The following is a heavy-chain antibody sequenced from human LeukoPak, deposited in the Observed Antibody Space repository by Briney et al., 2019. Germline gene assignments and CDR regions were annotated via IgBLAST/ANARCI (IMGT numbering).Heavy chain of an antibody. J-gene: IGHJ4*02. D-gene: IGHD3-22*01. V-gene: IGHV4-4*02. CDR2: INHSGSA. CDR3: ARARGDYYDSSGYYSAFDY. CDR1: VGSISSGNW. Sequence: PSETLSLTCAVSVGSISSGNWWSWVRPSPGKGLEWIGEINHSGSANYNPSLKSRVTISGDMSKNQFSLKLNSVTAADTAVYYCARARGDYYDSSGYYSAFDYWGQGTLVTVSS.